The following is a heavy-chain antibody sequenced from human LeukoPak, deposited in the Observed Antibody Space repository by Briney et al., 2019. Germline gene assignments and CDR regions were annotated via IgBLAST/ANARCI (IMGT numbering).Heavy chain of an antibody. CDR3: ARDIRFGDFIDY. D-gene: IGHD3-10*01. Sequence: PGGSLRLSCVASGFTFSTYSMNWVRQAPGKGLEWVSSISSSSNNIYYADSVKGRFPISRDNAKNSLYLQMNSLRAEDTAVYYCARDIRFGDFIDYWGQGTLVTVSS. CDR2: ISSSSNNI. V-gene: IGHV3-21*01. J-gene: IGHJ4*02. CDR1: GFTFSTYS.